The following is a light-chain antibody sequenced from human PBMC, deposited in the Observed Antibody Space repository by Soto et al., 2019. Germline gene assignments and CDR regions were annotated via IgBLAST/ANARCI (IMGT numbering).Light chain of an antibody. V-gene: IGLV1-47*01. CDR3: AAWDDSLSGVV. CDR2: RNS. CDR1: SSNIGSNY. Sequence: QSVLTQPPSASGTPEQRVTISCSGSSSNIGSNYVYWYQQLPGTVPQLLIYRNSERPPGVPDRFSGSKSGTSASLAISGLRSEDEADYYCAAWDDSLSGVVFGGGTKLTVL. J-gene: IGLJ2*01.